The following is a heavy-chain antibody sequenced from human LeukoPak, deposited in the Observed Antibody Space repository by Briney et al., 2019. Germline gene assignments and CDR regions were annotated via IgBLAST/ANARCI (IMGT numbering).Heavy chain of an antibody. CDR3: AKLTTWNTHYPIDY. Sequence: GRSLRLSCAASGLTVSNYGLHWVRQAPGKGLEWVAVISYDGSNKYYVDSVKGRFTISRDNSKNTLYLQMNSLRAEDTALYYCAKLTTWNTHYPIDYWGQGTLVTVSS. J-gene: IGHJ4*02. D-gene: IGHD4-17*01. V-gene: IGHV3-30*18. CDR1: GLTVSNYG. CDR2: ISYDGSNK.